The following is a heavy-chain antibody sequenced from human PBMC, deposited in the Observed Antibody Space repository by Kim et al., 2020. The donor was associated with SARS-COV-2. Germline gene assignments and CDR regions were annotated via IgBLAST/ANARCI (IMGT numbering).Heavy chain of an antibody. D-gene: IGHD2-2*02. J-gene: IGHJ6*02. V-gene: IGHV1-46*01. CDR1: GYTFTSYY. CDR3: ARDYCSSTSCYTWRYYYYGMDV. Sequence: ASVKVSCKASGYTFTSYYMHWVRQAPGQGLEWMGIINPSGGSTSYAQKFQGRVTMTRDTSTSTVYMELSSLRSEDTAVYYCARDYCSSTSCYTWRYYYYGMDVWGQGTTVTVSS. CDR2: INPSGGST.